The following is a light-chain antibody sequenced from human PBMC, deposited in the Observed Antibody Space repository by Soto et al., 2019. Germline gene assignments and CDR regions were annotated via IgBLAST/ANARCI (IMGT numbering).Light chain of an antibody. V-gene: IGKV3-11*01. Sequence: EIVLTQSPGTLSSSPWERATLSCRASQYINTRLAWYQHRPGQAPRLLIYQTSIRAAGIPARFSASGTGTDFTLTISDVQPEDFAVYYCHQRQSWPRTFGQGTKVDIK. CDR3: HQRQSWPRT. CDR1: QYINTR. CDR2: QTS. J-gene: IGKJ1*01.